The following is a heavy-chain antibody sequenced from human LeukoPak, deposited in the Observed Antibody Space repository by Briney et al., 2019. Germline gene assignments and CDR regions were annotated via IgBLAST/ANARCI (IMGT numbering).Heavy chain of an antibody. Sequence: PGGSLRLSCAASGFTFSSYSMNWVRQAPGKGLEWVSSISSSSSYIYYADSVKGRFTISRDNAKNTLYLQMNSLRVEDTAMYYCARPAVAGLRAGGYDYWGQGTLVTVSS. CDR1: GFTFSSYS. D-gene: IGHD6-19*01. V-gene: IGHV3-21*01. CDR3: ARPAVAGLRAGGYDY. J-gene: IGHJ4*02. CDR2: ISSSSSYI.